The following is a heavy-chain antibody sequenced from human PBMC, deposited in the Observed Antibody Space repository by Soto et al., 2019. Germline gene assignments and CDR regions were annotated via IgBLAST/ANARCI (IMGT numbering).Heavy chain of an antibody. V-gene: IGHV3-23*01. CDR2: ISGSGDST. CDR3: AKDRGSSIPSHPFDY. D-gene: IGHD6-13*01. Sequence: EVQMLESGGGLVQPGGSLRLSCAASGFTFSSYAMSWVRQTPGKGLEWVSAISGSGDSTYYADSVKGRFTISRDNSKNNLYLQMNSLRAEDAAVYYCAKDRGSSIPSHPFDYWGQGTLVTVSS. J-gene: IGHJ4*02. CDR1: GFTFSSYA.